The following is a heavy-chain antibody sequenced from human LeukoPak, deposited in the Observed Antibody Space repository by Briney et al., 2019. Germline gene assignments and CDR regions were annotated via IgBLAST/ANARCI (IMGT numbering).Heavy chain of an antibody. Sequence: PSQTLSLTCAVSGGSISSGGYFWSWIRQPPGKGLEWIGYIYHSGSTNYNPSLKSRVTISVDTSKNQFSLKLSSVTAADTAVYYCARGARGYYDSSGYYYVWYFDYWGQGTLVTVSS. CDR2: IYHSGST. D-gene: IGHD3-22*01. CDR3: ARGARGYYDSSGYYYVWYFDY. V-gene: IGHV4-30-2*01. CDR1: GGSISSGGYF. J-gene: IGHJ4*02.